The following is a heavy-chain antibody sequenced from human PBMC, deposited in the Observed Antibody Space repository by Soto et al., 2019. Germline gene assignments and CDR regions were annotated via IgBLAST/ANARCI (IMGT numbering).Heavy chain of an antibody. CDR2: TYYRSKWYN. CDR1: GDSVSSNSAA. D-gene: IGHD1-26*01. Sequence: SQTLSLTCAISGDSVSSNSAAWNWIRQSPSRGLEWLGRTYYRSKWYNDYAVSVKSRITINPDTSKNQFSLQLNSVTPEDTAVYYCAGVDARYSGSYDGFDYWGQGTLVTVSS. J-gene: IGHJ4*02. CDR3: AGVDARYSGSYDGFDY. V-gene: IGHV6-1*01.